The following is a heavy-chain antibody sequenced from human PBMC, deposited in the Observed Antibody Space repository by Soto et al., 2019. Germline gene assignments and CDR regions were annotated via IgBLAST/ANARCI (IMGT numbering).Heavy chain of an antibody. Sequence: PGESLKISCKGSGYSFTSYWIGWVRQMPGKGLEWMGTIYPGDSDTRYSPSFQGQVTISADKSISTAYLQWSGLKASDTAMYYCARQKKSLRWYSNAFDIWGQGTMVTVSS. V-gene: IGHV5-51*01. CDR3: ARQKKSLRWYSNAFDI. J-gene: IGHJ3*02. CDR2: IYPGDSDT. CDR1: GYSFTSYW. D-gene: IGHD4-17*01.